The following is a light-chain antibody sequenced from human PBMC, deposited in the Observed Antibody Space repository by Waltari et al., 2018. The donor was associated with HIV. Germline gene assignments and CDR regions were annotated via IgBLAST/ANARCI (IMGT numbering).Light chain of an antibody. Sequence: QSVLTQPPSVSPAPGQRVTIPCSGSTPNIGNGDVSWYQQVSGTAPKLLTYDNNKRPSGIPDRFSGSKSGTSATLDITGLETGDEADYYCGTWDSSLSIMVFGGGTKVTVL. CDR1: TPNIGNGD. V-gene: IGLV1-51*01. J-gene: IGLJ2*01. CDR3: GTWDSSLSIMV. CDR2: DNN.